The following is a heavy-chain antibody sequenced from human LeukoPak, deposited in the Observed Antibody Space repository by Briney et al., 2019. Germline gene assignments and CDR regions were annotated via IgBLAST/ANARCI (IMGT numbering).Heavy chain of an antibody. V-gene: IGHV1-3*01. CDR2: INAGNGNT. J-gene: IGHJ5*02. CDR3: AREVAGIQLWLIHWFDP. Sequence: GASVKVSCKASGYTFTSYAMHWVRQAPGQRLEWMGWINAGNGNTKYSQKFQGRVTITRDTSASTAYMELSSLRSEDTAVYYCAREVAGIQLWLIHWFDPWGQGTLVTVSS. D-gene: IGHD5-18*01. CDR1: GYTFTSYA.